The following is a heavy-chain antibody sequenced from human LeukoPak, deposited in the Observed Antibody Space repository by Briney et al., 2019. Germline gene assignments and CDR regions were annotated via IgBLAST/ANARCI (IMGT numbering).Heavy chain of an antibody. CDR1: GYTFTYYY. V-gene: IGHV1-2*02. D-gene: IGHD5/OR15-5a*01. CDR3: ARFDQVSETAGGY. CDR2: INPRSGGT. Sequence: ASVKVSCKASGYTFTYYYMHWVRQAPGQGLEWMGWINPRSGGTNYAQKFQGRITMTRDTSISAAYMDLSRLISDDTAVYYCARFDQVSETAGGYWGQGTLVTVSS. J-gene: IGHJ4*02.